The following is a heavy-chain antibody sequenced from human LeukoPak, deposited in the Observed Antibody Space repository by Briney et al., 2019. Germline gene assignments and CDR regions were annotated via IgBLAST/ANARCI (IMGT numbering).Heavy chain of an antibody. CDR2: IYYSGST. V-gene: IGHV4-59*12. CDR1: GGSISSYY. CDR3: ARDFPPPSSGYYYEGYYYYGMDV. D-gene: IGHD3-22*01. Sequence: SETLSLTCTVSGGSISSYYWSWIRQPPGKGLEWIGYIYYSGSTYYNPSLKSRVTMSVDTSKNQFSLKLSSVTAVDTAVYYCARDFPPPSSGYYYEGYYYYGMDVWGQGTTVTVSS. J-gene: IGHJ6*02.